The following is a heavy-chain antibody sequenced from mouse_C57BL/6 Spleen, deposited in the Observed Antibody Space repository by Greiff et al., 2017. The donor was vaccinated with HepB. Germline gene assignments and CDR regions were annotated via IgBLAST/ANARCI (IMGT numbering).Heavy chain of an antibody. V-gene: IGHV1-80*01. D-gene: IGHD2-5*01. CDR1: GYAFSSYW. Sequence: VKLMESGAELVKPGASVKISCKASGYAFSSYWMNWVKQRPGKGLEWIGQIYPGDGDTNYNGKFKGKATLTADKSSSTAYMQLSSLTSEDSAVYFCATGSYYSNRYWYFDVWGTGTTVTVSS. CDR2: IYPGDGDT. J-gene: IGHJ1*03. CDR3: ATGSYYSNRYWYFDV.